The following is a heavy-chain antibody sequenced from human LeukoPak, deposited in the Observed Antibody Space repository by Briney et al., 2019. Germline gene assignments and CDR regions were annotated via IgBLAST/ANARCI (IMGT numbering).Heavy chain of an antibody. Sequence: SVKVSCKASGGTFSSYAISWVRQAPGQGLEWMGGIIPIFGTANHAQKFQGRVTITADESTSTAYMELSSLRSEDTAVYYCASILRNEGIWDYWGQGTLVTVSS. CDR1: GGTFSSYA. D-gene: IGHD1-1*01. J-gene: IGHJ4*02. CDR2: IIPIFGTA. V-gene: IGHV1-69*01. CDR3: ASILRNEGIWDY.